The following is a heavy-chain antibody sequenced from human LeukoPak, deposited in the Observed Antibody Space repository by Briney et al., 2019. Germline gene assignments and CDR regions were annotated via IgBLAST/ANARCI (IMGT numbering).Heavy chain of an antibody. J-gene: IGHJ6*03. CDR1: GGSISSYY. V-gene: IGHV4-4*07. Sequence: SETLSLTCTVSGGSISSYYWSWIRQPAGKGLEWIGRIYTSGSTNYNPSLKSRVTISVDTSRDQFSLKLSSVTAADTAVYYCARGRGSYDYYYYYMDVWGKGTTVTISS. D-gene: IGHD1-26*01. CDR3: ARGRGSYDYYYYYMDV. CDR2: IYTSGST.